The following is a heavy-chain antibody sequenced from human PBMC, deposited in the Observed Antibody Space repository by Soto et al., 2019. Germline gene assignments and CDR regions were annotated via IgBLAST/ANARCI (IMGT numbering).Heavy chain of an antibody. CDR1: GGTFSSYA. V-gene: IGHV1-69*06. Sequence: SVKVSCKASGGTFSSYAISWVRQAPGQGLEWMGGIIPIFGTANYAQKFQGRVTITADKSTSTAYMELSSLRSEDTAMYYCATRRFSSPESSPWGQGTLVTVSS. D-gene: IGHD3-10*01. CDR3: ATRRFSSPESSP. J-gene: IGHJ5*02. CDR2: IIPIFGTA.